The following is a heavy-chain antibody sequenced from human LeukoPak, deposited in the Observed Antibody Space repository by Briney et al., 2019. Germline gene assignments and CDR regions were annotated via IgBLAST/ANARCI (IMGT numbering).Heavy chain of an antibody. V-gene: IGHV1-18*01. D-gene: IGHD1-7*01. Sequence: GASVKLSCKASGYTLTSYGISWVRQAPRQGLEWMGWISAYNGNTNYAQKLQGRVTMTTDTSTSTAYVELRSLRSDDTAVYYCARDLRPRTSDYWGQGTLVTVSS. CDR2: ISAYNGNT. CDR1: GYTLTSYG. J-gene: IGHJ4*02. CDR3: ARDLRPRTSDY.